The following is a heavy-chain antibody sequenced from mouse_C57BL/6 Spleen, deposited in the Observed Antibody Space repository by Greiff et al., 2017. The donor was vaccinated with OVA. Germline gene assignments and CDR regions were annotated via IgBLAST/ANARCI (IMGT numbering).Heavy chain of an antibody. CDR2: IYPGSGNT. CDR1: GYTFTDYY. D-gene: IGHD1-1*01. CDR3: ARERPYGAMDY. J-gene: IGHJ4*01. V-gene: IGHV1-76*01. Sequence: VKLMESGAELVRPGASVKLSCKASGYTFTDYYINWVKQRPGQGLEWIARIYPGSGNTYYNEKFKGKATLTAEKSSSTAYMQLSSLTSEDSAVYFCARERPYGAMDYWGQGTSVTVSS.